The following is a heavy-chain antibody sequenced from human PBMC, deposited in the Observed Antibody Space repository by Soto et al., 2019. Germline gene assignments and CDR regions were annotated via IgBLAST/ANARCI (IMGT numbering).Heavy chain of an antibody. Sequence: EVQLVESGGGLVQPGGSLRLSCAASGFTFSSYWMSWVRQAPGKGLEWVANIKQDGSEKYYVDSVKGRFTISRDNAKNSLYLQMNSPRAEDTAVYYCARVSEYAMVGYWGQGTLVTVSS. J-gene: IGHJ4*02. CDR1: GFTFSSYW. CDR2: IKQDGSEK. D-gene: IGHD2-15*01. V-gene: IGHV3-7*01. CDR3: ARVSEYAMVGY.